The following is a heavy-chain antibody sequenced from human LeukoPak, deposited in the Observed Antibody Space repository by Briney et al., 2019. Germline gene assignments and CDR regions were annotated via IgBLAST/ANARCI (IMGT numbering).Heavy chain of an antibody. J-gene: IGHJ4*02. D-gene: IGHD3-16*02. CDR1: GFTFDDYA. V-gene: IGHV3-9*01. Sequence: GGSLRLSCAASGFTFDDYAMHWVRQAPGRGLAWVSGISWISGTIGYADSVKGRFTISRDNAKDSLYLQMNSLRAEDTALYYCAKGREGQTYYDYVWGSYRPYYFDYWGQGTLVTVSS. CDR2: ISWISGTI. CDR3: AKGREGQTYYDYVWGSYRPYYFDY.